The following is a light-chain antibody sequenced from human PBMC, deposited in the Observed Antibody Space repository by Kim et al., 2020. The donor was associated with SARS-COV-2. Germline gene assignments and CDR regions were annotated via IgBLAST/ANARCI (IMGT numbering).Light chain of an antibody. Sequence: QSVLTQPPSASGTPGQRVTISCSGSSSNIGSNTVNWYQQLPGTAPKLLIYNNNQRPSGVPDRFSASKSGASLAISGLQSEDEGDYYCATWDDSLDGYVVFGGGTQLTVL. CDR1: SSNIGSNT. V-gene: IGLV1-44*01. CDR2: NNN. J-gene: IGLJ2*01. CDR3: ATWDDSLDGYVV.